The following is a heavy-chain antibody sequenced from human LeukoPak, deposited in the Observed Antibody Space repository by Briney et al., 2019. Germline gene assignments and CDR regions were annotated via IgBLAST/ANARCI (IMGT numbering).Heavy chain of an antibody. CDR2: IFYSGST. V-gene: IGHV4-31*03. J-gene: IGHJ4*02. CDR3: ARGAYSGSWYFNH. D-gene: IGHD6-13*01. Sequence: SETLSLTCTVSGVSFSSGGYYWSWIRQHPGKGLEWIGYIFYSGSTYYNPSLKSRLTISMDTSKNQFSLSLSSVTAADTAVYYCARGAYSGSWYFNHWGQGTLVTVSS. CDR1: GVSFSSGGYY.